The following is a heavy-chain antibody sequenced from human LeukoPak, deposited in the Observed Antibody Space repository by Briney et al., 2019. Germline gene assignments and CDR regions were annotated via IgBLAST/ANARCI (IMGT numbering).Heavy chain of an antibody. CDR2: IYYTGST. V-gene: IGHV4-59*01. CDR3: ARRGIAVAAKGAYYYYYMDV. CDR1: GGSISSYY. Sequence: PSETLSLTCTVSGGSISSYYWSWIRQPPGKGLEWIGYIYYTGSTNYNPSLKSRLTISVDMSKNLFSLKLNSVTAADTAVYYCARRGIAVAAKGAYYYYYMDVWGKGTTVTISS. J-gene: IGHJ6*03. D-gene: IGHD6-19*01.